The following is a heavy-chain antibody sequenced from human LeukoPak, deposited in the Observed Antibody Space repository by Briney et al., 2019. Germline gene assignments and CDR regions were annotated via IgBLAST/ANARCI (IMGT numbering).Heavy chain of an antibody. J-gene: IGHJ4*02. D-gene: IGHD2-15*01. CDR3: TTGIVVVVAATYFDY. Sequence: GGSLRLSCAASGFTFSNAWMSWVRQAPGKGLEWVGRIKSKTDGGTTDYAALVKGRFTISRDDSKNTLYLQMNSLKTEDTAVYYCTTGIVVVVAATYFDYWGQGTLVIVSS. CDR2: IKSKTDGGTT. CDR1: GFTFSNAW. V-gene: IGHV3-15*01.